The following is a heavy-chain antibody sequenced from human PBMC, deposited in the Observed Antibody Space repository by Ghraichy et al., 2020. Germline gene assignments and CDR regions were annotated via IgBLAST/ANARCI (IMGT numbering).Heavy chain of an antibody. V-gene: IGHV4-39*01. J-gene: IGHJ3*02. D-gene: IGHD3-10*01. Sequence: SETLSLTCTVSGGSISSSSYYWGWIRQPPGKGLEWIGSIYYSGSTYYNPSLKSRVTISVDTSKNQFSLKLSSVTAADTAVYYCARPVSGYFDAFDIWGQGTMVTVSS. CDR2: IYYSGST. CDR1: GGSISSSSYY. CDR3: ARPVSGYFDAFDI.